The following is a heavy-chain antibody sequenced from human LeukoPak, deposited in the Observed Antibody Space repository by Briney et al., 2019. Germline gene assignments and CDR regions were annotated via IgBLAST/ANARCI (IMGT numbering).Heavy chain of an antibody. CDR3: ARDTHYYDSSGYYHQYYFDY. V-gene: IGHV3-66*01. Sequence: GGSLRLSCAASGFTVSSNYMSWVRQAPGKGLEWVSVIYSGGSTYYADSVKGRFTISRDNSKNTLYLQMNSLRAEDTAVYYCARDTHYYDSSGYYHQYYFDYWGQGTLVTVSS. CDR1: GFTVSSNY. D-gene: IGHD3-22*01. J-gene: IGHJ4*02. CDR2: IYSGGST.